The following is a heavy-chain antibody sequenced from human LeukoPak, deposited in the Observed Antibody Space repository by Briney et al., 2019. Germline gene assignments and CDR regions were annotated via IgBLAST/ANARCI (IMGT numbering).Heavy chain of an antibody. D-gene: IGHD5-24*01. CDR2: IYTSGST. J-gene: IGHJ6*03. CDR1: GGSISSGSYY. V-gene: IGHV4-61*02. Sequence: SETLSLTCTVSGGSISSGSYYWSWIRQPAGKGLEWIGRIYTSGSTNYNPSLKSRVTISVGTSKNQFSLKLSSVTAADTAVYYCAREVATIYYYYMDVWGKGTTVTISS. CDR3: AREVATIYYYYMDV.